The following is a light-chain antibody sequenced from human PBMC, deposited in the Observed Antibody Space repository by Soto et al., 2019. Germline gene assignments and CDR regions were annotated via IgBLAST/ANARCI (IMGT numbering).Light chain of an antibody. V-gene: IGKV3-15*01. CDR2: GAS. CDR3: QHYNNWSS. J-gene: IGKJ5*01. CDR1: QSIGSN. Sequence: EKVMTQSPGSLSVSPGERATLSCRASQSIGSNLAWYQHKPGQAPRLLISGASTRATGIPGRFSGSGSGTEFTLTISSLQSEDVAVYYCQHYNNWSSFGQGTLVEIK.